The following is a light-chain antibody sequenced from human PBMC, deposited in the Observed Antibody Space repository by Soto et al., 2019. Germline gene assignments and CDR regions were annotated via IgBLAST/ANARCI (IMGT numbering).Light chain of an antibody. Sequence: QSVLTQPPSASGTPGQRVTISCSGSSSNIGSNYVYWYQQLPGTAPKLLIYRNNQRPSGVPDRFSGSKSGTSASLAISGLRSEDEADYYCAEWEKRLSAHHVFRPGNKVTVL. CDR1: SSNIGSNY. CDR2: RNN. J-gene: IGLJ1*01. CDR3: AEWEKRLSAHHV. V-gene: IGLV1-47*01.